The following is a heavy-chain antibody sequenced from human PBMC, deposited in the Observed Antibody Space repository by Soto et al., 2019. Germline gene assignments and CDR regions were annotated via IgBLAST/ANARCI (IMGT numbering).Heavy chain of an antibody. Sequence: SVKVSCKASGGTFSSYAISWVRQSPGQGLEWMGGIIPIFGTANYAQKFQGRVTITADESTSTAYMELSSLRSEDTAVYYCAREYCSSTSCVSSWGQGTLVTVSS. J-gene: IGHJ4*02. CDR1: GGTFSSYA. CDR3: AREYCSSTSCVSS. D-gene: IGHD2-2*01. CDR2: IIPIFGTA. V-gene: IGHV1-69*13.